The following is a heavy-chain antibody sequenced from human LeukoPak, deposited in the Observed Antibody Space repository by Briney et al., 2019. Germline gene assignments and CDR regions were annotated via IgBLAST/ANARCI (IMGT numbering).Heavy chain of an antibody. CDR3: AGNDSYYFDY. J-gene: IGHJ4*02. D-gene: IGHD1-1*01. CDR1: GGSISSSNYY. CDR2: IYYSGAT. Sequence: SETLSLTCTVSGGSISSSNYYWGWIRQPPGKGLEWIGAIYYSGATYYNPSLKSRVTISVDTSKNEVSLKLSSVTVADTAVYYCAGNDSYYFDYWGQGTLVTVSS. V-gene: IGHV4-39*01.